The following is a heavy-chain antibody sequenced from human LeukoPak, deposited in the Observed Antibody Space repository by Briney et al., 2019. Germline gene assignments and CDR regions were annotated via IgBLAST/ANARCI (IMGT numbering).Heavy chain of an antibody. V-gene: IGHV3-23*01. Sequence: GGSLRLSCAASGFTFNNYAMSWVRQAPGKGLEWVSAITGSGDDTYHADSVKGRFTISRDNSKNTLYLQMNSLRVEDTAVYYCAKGSRSSRPYYFDFWGQEIRVTVSS. D-gene: IGHD3-10*01. J-gene: IGHJ4*02. CDR3: AKGSRSSRPYYFDF. CDR2: ITGSGDDT. CDR1: GFTFNNYA.